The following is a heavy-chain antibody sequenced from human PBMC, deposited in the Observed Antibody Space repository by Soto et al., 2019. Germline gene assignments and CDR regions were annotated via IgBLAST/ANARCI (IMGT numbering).Heavy chain of an antibody. J-gene: IGHJ6*02. CDR2: ISYDGSDK. D-gene: IGHD3-3*01. Sequence: QVQLVESGGGMVQPGRSLRLSCAASAFTFSSYGMHWVRQAPGKGLDWVAVISYDGSDKYYADSVKGGFTISRDNSKNTLYLQMNSLRTEATAVYYCAKTPRSGYYYYGMDVWGRGTTVTVSS. CDR3: AKTPRSGYYYYGMDV. V-gene: IGHV3-30*18. CDR1: AFTFSSYG.